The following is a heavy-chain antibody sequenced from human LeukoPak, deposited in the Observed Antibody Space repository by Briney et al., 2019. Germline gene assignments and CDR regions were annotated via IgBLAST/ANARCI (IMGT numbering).Heavy chain of an antibody. CDR3: ARDAHQSGSYNFDY. Sequence: ASVKVSCKASGYTFTSYGVSWVRQAPGQGLEWMGWISAYNGNTNYAQNLQGRVTVTTDTSTSTAYMELRSLRSDDTAVYYCARDAHQSGSYNFDYWGQGTLVTVSS. CDR2: ISAYNGNT. CDR1: GYTFTSYG. V-gene: IGHV1-18*01. D-gene: IGHD1-26*01. J-gene: IGHJ4*02.